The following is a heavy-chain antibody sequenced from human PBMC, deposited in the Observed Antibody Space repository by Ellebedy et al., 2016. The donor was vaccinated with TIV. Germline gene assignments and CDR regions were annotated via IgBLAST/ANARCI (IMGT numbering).Heavy chain of an antibody. D-gene: IGHD1-26*01. CDR3: ARELLGLNKAFDH. CDR1: GFSLTAYY. Sequence: AASVKVSCKTSGFSLTAYYMHWVRQAPGQGLEWLGCINPSGDGPRIPQTFQGRVTVTRDTSISTVYMELSGMRSDDTAIYYCARELLGLNKAFDHWGQGTLVTVSS. J-gene: IGHJ4*02. CDR2: INPSGDGP. V-gene: IGHV1-2*02.